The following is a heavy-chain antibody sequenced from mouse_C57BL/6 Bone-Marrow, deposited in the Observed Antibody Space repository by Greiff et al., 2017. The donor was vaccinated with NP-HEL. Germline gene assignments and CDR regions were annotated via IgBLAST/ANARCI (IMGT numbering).Heavy chain of an antibody. Sequence: VQLQQSGAELVKPGASVKLSCTASGFNIKDYYMHWVKQRTEQGLEWIGRIDPEDGETKYAPQFQGKATITADTSSNTAYLQLSSLTSEDTAVYYCARREGLYYYAMDYWGQGTSVTVSS. CDR1: GFNIKDYY. J-gene: IGHJ4*01. D-gene: IGHD1-1*02. CDR2: IDPEDGET. V-gene: IGHV14-2*01. CDR3: ARREGLYYYAMDY.